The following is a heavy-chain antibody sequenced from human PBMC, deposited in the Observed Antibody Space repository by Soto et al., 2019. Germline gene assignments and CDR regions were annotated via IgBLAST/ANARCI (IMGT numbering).Heavy chain of an antibody. CDR1: GYTFTSYA. CDR3: ARSGEKEAVQAKNYYYYYMDV. D-gene: IGHD1-26*01. V-gene: IGHV1-3*01. Sequence: ASVKVSCKASGYTFTSYAMHWVRQAPGQRLEWMGWINAGNGNTKYSQKFQGRVTITRDTSASTAYMELSSLRSEDTAVYYCARSGEKEAVQAKNYYYYYMDVWGKGTTVTVSS. CDR2: INAGNGNT. J-gene: IGHJ6*03.